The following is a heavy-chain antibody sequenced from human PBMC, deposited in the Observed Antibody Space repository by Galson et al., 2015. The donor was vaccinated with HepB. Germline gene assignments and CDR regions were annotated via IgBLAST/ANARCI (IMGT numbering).Heavy chain of an antibody. J-gene: IGHJ4*02. D-gene: IGHD5-12*01. V-gene: IGHV3-33*08. CDR3: ARVERGYSGYDSFDY. CDR2: IWYDGSNK. Sequence: SLRLSCAASGFTFSSYGMHWVRQAPGKGLEWVAVIWYDGSNKYYADSVKGRFTISRDNSKNTLYLQMNSLRAEDTAVYYCARVERGYSGYDSFDYWGQGTLVTVSS. CDR1: GFTFSSYG.